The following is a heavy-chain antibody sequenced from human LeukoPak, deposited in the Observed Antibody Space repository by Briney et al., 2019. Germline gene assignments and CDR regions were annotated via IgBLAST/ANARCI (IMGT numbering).Heavy chain of an antibody. CDR2: IYTSGST. V-gene: IGHV4-4*09. CDR3: ARLWYDFWSGYLDAFDI. Sequence: ASETLSLTCTVSGGSISSYYWSWIRQPPGKGLEWIGYIYTSGSTNYNPSLKSRVTTSVDTSKNQFSLKLSSVTAPNTAVYYCARLWYDFWSGYLDAFDIWGQGTMVTVSS. CDR1: GGSISSYY. J-gene: IGHJ3*02. D-gene: IGHD3-3*01.